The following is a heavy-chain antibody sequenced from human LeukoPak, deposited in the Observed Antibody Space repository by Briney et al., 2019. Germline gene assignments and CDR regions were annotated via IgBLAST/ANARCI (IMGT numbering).Heavy chain of an antibody. V-gene: IGHV4-61*01. CDR3: ARVEWFGELSPFDI. J-gene: IGHJ3*02. CDR2: IYYSGST. Sequence: PSEALSLTCTVSGGSVSSGTYYWCWIRQPPGEGLEWIGYIYYSGSTNYNPSLKSRVTISVDTSKNQFSLKLSSVTAADTAVYYCARVEWFGELSPFDIWGQGTMVTVSS. D-gene: IGHD3-10*01. CDR1: GGSVSSGTYY.